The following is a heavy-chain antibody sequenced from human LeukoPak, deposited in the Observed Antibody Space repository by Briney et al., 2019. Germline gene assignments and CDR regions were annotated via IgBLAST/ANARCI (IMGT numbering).Heavy chain of an antibody. J-gene: IGHJ4*02. V-gene: IGHV4-61*02. CDR1: GGSISSGSYY. Sequence: SQTLSLTCTVSGGSISSGSYYWSWIRQPAGKGLEWIVRIYTSGSTNYNPSLKSRVTISVDTSKNQFSLKLSSVTAADTAVYYCARDGYYYDSSGYQNYFDYWGQGTLVTVSS. D-gene: IGHD3-22*01. CDR2: IYTSGST. CDR3: ARDGYYYDSSGYQNYFDY.